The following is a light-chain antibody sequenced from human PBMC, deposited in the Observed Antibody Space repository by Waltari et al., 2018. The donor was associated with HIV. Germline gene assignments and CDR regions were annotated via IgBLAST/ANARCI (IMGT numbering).Light chain of an antibody. CDR3: GTWDSSLSAVV. J-gene: IGLJ2*01. V-gene: IGLV1-51*01. Sequence: QSVLTQPPSVSAAPGQKVTISCSGRSPNIGHNYVSWYQQPPGTAPKLLIYDNNKRPSGIPDRFSGSKSGTSATLGITGLQTGDEADYYCGTWDSSLSAVVFGGGTKLTVL. CDR1: SPNIGHNY. CDR2: DNN.